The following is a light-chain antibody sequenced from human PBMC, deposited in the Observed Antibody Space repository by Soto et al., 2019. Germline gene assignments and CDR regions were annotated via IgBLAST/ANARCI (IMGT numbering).Light chain of an antibody. Sequence: EIVMTQSPATLSVSPGERATLSCRASQSVSSNLAWYQQKPGQAPRLLIYGASTRVTGIPARFSGSGSGTEFTLTISSLQSEDFAVYYCQQYNNWPPEITFGGGTKVDIK. CDR1: QSVSSN. V-gene: IGKV3-15*01. CDR3: QQYNNWPPEIT. J-gene: IGKJ4*01. CDR2: GAS.